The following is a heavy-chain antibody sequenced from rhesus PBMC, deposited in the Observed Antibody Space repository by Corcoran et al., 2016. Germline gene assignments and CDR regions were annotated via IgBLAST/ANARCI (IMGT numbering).Heavy chain of an antibody. CDR1: GFTFSSYV. CDR3: TQYSNYFDY. CDR2: ISESGGTI. Sequence: DVQLVESGGGLVKPGGSLRLSCVASGFTFSSYVMHWVRQAPGKVLDWFSVISESGGTIYYADSVKGRFTISRDKAKNALFLQMNSLRAEDTAVYYCTQYSNYFDYWGQGVLVTVSS. D-gene: IGHD4-23*01. J-gene: IGHJ4*01. V-gene: IGHV3S26*01.